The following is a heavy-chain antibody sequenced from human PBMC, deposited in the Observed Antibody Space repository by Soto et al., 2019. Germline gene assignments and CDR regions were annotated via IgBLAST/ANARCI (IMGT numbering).Heavy chain of an antibody. V-gene: IGHV1-2*04. D-gene: IGHD3-3*01. CDR1: GYTFTGYY. J-gene: IGHJ5*02. CDR2: INPNSGGT. Sequence: ASVKVSCKASGYTFTGYYMHWVRQAPGQGLEWMGWINPNSGGTNYAQKFQGWVTMTRDTSISTAYMELSRLRSDDTAVYYCARDRRSTIFGVVIGGCFDPWGQGTLVTVSS. CDR3: ARDRRSTIFGVVIGGCFDP.